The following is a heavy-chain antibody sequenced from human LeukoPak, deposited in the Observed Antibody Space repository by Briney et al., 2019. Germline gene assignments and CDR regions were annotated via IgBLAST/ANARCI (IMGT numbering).Heavy chain of an antibody. V-gene: IGHV4-61*02. J-gene: IGHJ3*02. CDR2: IYTSGST. CDR3: ARVPPHDAFDI. Sequence: SQTLSLTCTVSGGSISSGSYYWSWIRQPAGKGLEWIGRIYTSGSTNYNPSLKSRVTISVDTSKNQFSLKLSSVTAADTAVYYCARVPPHDAFDIWGQGTMVTVSS. CDR1: GGSISSGSYY.